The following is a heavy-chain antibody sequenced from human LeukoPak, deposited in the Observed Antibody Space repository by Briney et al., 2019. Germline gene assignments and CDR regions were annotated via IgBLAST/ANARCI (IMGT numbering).Heavy chain of an antibody. D-gene: IGHD1-7*01. Sequence: GGSLRLSCAASGFTFGSYSMNWVRQAPGKGLEWVSYISSSSSTIYYADSVTGRFTIPRDNAKNSLYLQMNSLRAEDTAVYYCARDPYNWNFQDYFDYWGQGTLVTVSS. J-gene: IGHJ4*02. CDR2: ISSSSSTI. CDR1: GFTFGSYS. CDR3: ARDPYNWNFQDYFDY. V-gene: IGHV3-48*04.